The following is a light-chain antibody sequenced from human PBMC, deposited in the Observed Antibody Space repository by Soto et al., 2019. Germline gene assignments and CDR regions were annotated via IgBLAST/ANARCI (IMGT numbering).Light chain of an antibody. Sequence: QSALTHPASVSGSPGQSITISFTGTSSDVGGYNYVSWYQHHPGKAPKLMIYDVSNRPSGVSNRFSGSKSGNTASLTISGLQAEDEADYYCSSYTSSSTYVFGPRTKVTVL. V-gene: IGLV2-14*03. CDR3: SSYTSSSTYV. CDR2: DVS. CDR1: SSDVGGYNY. J-gene: IGLJ1*01.